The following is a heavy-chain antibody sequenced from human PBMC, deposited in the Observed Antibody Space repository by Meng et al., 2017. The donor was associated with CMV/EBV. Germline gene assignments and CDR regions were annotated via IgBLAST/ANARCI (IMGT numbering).Heavy chain of an antibody. J-gene: IGHJ4*02. CDR2: ISSSGITI. CDR1: GFTFSDYY. D-gene: IGHD6-13*01. Sequence: GGSLRLSCAASGFTFSDYYMSWIRQAPGKGLEWVSYISSSGITIYYADSVKGRFTISRDNAKNSLYLQMNSLRAEDTALYYCAKAFSASWYREYYDDWGQGTLVTVSS. V-gene: IGHV3-11*01. CDR3: AKAFSASWYREYYDD.